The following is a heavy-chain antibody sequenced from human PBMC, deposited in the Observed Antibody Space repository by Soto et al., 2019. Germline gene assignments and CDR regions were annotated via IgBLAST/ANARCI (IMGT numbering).Heavy chain of an antibody. J-gene: IGHJ5*02. CDR1: GGTFSSYA. D-gene: IGHD6-19*01. CDR2: IIPIFGTA. Sequence: QVQLVQSGAEVKKPGSSVKVSCKASGGTFSSYAISWVRQAPGQGLEWMGGIIPIFGTANYAQKFQGRVTITADESTSIAYMELSSLRSEDTAVYYCARDRGSGWSGDYNWFDPWGQGTLVTVSS. V-gene: IGHV1-69*01. CDR3: ARDRGSGWSGDYNWFDP.